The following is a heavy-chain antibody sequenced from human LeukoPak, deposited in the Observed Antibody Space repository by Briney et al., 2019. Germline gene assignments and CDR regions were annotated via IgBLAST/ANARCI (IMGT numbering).Heavy chain of an antibody. J-gene: IGHJ4*02. D-gene: IGHD3-22*01. Sequence: PGGSLRLSCAASGFTFSSYAMHWVRQAPGKGLEWVTLISYDGTNKYYADSVKGRFTISRDNSKNTLYLQMNSLRVEDTAVYYCASEIFFHYYDSSGTPHPHPISDYWGQGTLITVSS. CDR3: ASEIFFHYYDSSGTPHPHPISDY. V-gene: IGHV3-30-3*01. CDR2: ISYDGTNK. CDR1: GFTFSSYA.